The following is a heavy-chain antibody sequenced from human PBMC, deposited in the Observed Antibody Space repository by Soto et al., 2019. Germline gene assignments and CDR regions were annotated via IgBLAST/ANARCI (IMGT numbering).Heavy chain of an antibody. V-gene: IGHV3-23*01. CDR2: ISDSGST. D-gene: IGHD6-13*01. CDR1: GFTFSSYA. Sequence: EVQLLESGGGLVQPGGSLRLSCAASGFTFSSYAMTWVRQAPGKGLKWVSLISDSGSTYYADSVKGRFAISRDNSKNTLYLQMNSLRAEDTALYYCAKTYRREQQPLQYNWFDPWGQGTLVTVSS. J-gene: IGHJ5*02. CDR3: AKTYRREQQPLQYNWFDP.